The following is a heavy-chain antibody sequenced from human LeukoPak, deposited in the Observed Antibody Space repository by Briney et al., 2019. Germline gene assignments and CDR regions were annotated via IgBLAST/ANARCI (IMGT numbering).Heavy chain of an antibody. CDR1: GGSISSYY. CDR2: LYYRGST. CDR3: ARVVPQLVVIHSSFDY. V-gene: IGHV4-59*12. J-gene: IGHJ4*02. Sequence: PSETLSLTCTVSGGSISSYYWSWLRQPPGKGLEWIGYLYYRGSTNYNPSLKSRVTISVDTSKNQFSLKLSSVTAADTAVYYCARVVPQLVVIHSSFDYWGQGTLVTVSS. D-gene: IGHD3-22*01.